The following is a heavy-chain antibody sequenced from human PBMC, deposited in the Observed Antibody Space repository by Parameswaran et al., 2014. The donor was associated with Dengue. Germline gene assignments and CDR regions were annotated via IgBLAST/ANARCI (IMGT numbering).Heavy chain of an antibody. Sequence: WVRQAPGQGLEWMGWISAYNGNTNYAQKLQGRVTMTTDTSTSTAYMELRSLRSDDTAVYYCASTAVAVAGVGEFDYWGQGTLVTVSS. J-gene: IGHJ4*02. CDR2: ISAYNGNT. D-gene: IGHD6-19*01. V-gene: IGHV1-18*01. CDR3: ASTAVAVAGVGEFDY.